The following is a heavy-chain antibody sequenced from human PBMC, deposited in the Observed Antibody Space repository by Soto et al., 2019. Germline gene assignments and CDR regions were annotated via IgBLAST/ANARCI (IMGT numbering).Heavy chain of an antibody. J-gene: IGHJ4*02. CDR2: IYYSGST. V-gene: IGHV4-59*01. Sequence: QVQLQESGPGLVKPSETLSLTCTVSGGSISSYYWSWIRQPPGKGLEWIGYIYYSGSTNYNPSLKIRVTISVDTSKNQFSLKLSSVTAADTAVYYCARQGSLRGFDYWGQGTLVTVSS. CDR1: GGSISSYY. CDR3: ARQGSLRGFDY. D-gene: IGHD3-16*01.